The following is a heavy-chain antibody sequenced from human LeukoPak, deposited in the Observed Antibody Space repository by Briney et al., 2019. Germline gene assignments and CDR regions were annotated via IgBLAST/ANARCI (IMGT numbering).Heavy chain of an antibody. Sequence: GGSLRLSCAVSGFTFSNYAMTWVRQAPGKGLEWVSTITGSATGTFYADSVKGRFTISRDNSKNTMYLQMNSLRAEDTALYYCAKDVRPSSWYPWFDPWGQGTLVTVSS. V-gene: IGHV3-23*01. CDR2: ITGSATGT. CDR1: GFTFSNYA. D-gene: IGHD6-13*01. J-gene: IGHJ5*02. CDR3: AKDVRPSSWYPWFDP.